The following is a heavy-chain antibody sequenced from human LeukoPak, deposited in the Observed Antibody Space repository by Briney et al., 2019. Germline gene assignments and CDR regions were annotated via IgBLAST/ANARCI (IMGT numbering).Heavy chain of an antibody. CDR3: ARHVDIVDPAAFEI. J-gene: IGHJ3*02. D-gene: IGHD2-15*01. CDR1: GGAISDYS. CDR2: IHYTGSS. Sequence: SETLSLTCTVSGGAISDYSWSWIRQAPGRGLQWIACIHYTGSSTQNPSLKSRVTMSEDTSKNQFSLKLTSVTAADTAVHYCARHVDIVDPAAFEIWGQGTMVTVSS. V-gene: IGHV4-59*08.